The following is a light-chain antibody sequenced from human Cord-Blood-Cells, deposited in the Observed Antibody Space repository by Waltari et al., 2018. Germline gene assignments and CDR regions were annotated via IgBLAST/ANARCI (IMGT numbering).Light chain of an antibody. CDR1: QSISSY. CDR3: QQSYSTLPMYS. J-gene: IGKJ2*03. Sequence: DIQMTQSPSSLSASVGDRVTITCRASQSISSYLNWYQQKPGKAPKLLIHAASSLQSGVPSRFSGSGSGTDFTLTISSLQPEDFATYYCQQSYSTLPMYSFGQGTKLEIK. V-gene: IGKV1-39*01. CDR2: AAS.